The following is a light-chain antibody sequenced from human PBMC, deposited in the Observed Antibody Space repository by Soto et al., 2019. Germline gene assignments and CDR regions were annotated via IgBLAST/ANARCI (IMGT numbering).Light chain of an antibody. CDR3: QQYNSYSRT. Sequence: DIQMTQSPSTLSGSVGDRVTTTCRASQSISSWLAWYQQKPGKAPKLLIYKASSLESGVPSRFSGSGSGTEFTLTISSLQPDDFATYYCQQYNSYSRTFGQGTKVDIK. CDR2: KAS. J-gene: IGKJ1*01. V-gene: IGKV1-5*03. CDR1: QSISSW.